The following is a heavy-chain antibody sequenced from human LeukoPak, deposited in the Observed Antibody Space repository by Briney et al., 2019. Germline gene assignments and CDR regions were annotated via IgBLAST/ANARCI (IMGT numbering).Heavy chain of an antibody. CDR1: GGSFSGYY. CDR2: INHSGST. V-gene: IGHV4-34*01. D-gene: IGHD4/OR15-4a*01. CDR3: ARDSLGAKGAFDY. J-gene: IGHJ4*02. Sequence: PSETLSLTCAVYGGSFSGYYWSWIRQPPGKGLEWIGEINHSGSTYYNPSLKSRVTISVDRSKNQFSLKLSSVTAADTAVYYCARDSLGAKGAFDYWGQGTLVTVSS.